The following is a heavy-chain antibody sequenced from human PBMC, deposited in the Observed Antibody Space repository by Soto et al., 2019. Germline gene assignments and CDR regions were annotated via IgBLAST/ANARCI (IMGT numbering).Heavy chain of an antibody. J-gene: IGHJ6*03. V-gene: IGHV1-8*01. CDR3: AKVYGDFFYYYYMDV. Sequence: ASVKVSCKASGYTFTSYDINWVRQATGQGLEWMGWMNPNSGNTGCAQKFQGRVTMTRNTSISTAYMELSSLRSEDTAVYYCAKVYGDFFYYYYMDVWGKGTTVTVSS. CDR2: MNPNSGNT. CDR1: GYTFTSYD. D-gene: IGHD4-17*01.